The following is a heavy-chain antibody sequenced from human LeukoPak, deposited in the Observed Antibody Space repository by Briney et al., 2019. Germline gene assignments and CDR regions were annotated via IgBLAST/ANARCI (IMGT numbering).Heavy chain of an antibody. D-gene: IGHD1-14*01. J-gene: IGHJ4*02. CDR1: GFTFSSYS. CDR3: ASDMVVTGATYYFDY. Sequence: GGSLRLSCAASGFTFSSYSMNWVRQAPGKGLEWVSSISSSSSCIYYADSVKGRFTISRDNAKNSLYLQMNSLRAEDTAVYYCASDMVVTGATYYFDYWGQGTLVTVSS. CDR2: ISSSSSCI. V-gene: IGHV3-21*01.